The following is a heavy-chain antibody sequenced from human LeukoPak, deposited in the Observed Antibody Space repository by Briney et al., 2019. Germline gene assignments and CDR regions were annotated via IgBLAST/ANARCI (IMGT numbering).Heavy chain of an antibody. CDR3: ARVWQYDY. V-gene: IGHV3-48*03. CDR1: GFTFSSYE. CDR2: ISSSGSTI. D-gene: IGHD2-21*01. Sequence: RGSPRVSCAASGFTFSSYEMNWVRQAPGKGLEWVSYISSSGSTIYYADSVKGRFTISRDNAKNSLYLQMNSLRAEDTAVYYCARVWQYDYWGQGTLVTVSS. J-gene: IGHJ4*02.